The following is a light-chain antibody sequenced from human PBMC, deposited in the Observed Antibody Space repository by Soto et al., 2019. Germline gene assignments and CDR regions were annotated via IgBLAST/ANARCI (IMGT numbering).Light chain of an antibody. V-gene: IGKV1-5*03. CDR1: QRFSSW. CDR3: QEYNSYSYT. CDR2: EAS. Sequence: DIQMTQSPSTLSASVEARVTIPCRASQRFSSWLAWYQQIPGKAPKLLIYEASTLASGVPSRFSGSGSGTEFTLTITSLQPDDFATYYCQEYNSYSYTFGQGTKLEI. J-gene: IGKJ2*01.